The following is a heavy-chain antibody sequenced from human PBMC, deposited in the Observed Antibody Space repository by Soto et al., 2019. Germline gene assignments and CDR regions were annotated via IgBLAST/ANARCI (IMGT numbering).Heavy chain of an antibody. V-gene: IGHV4-59*01. CDR2: IYYSGST. D-gene: IGHD1-1*01. Sequence: ASETLSLTCTVSGGSISSYYWSWIRQPPGKGLEWIGYIYYSGSTNYNPSLKSRVTISVDTSKNQFSLKLSSVTAADTAVYYCARSNYNWNDGRWFDPWGQGTLVTVSS. CDR3: ARSNYNWNDGRWFDP. J-gene: IGHJ5*02. CDR1: GGSISSYY.